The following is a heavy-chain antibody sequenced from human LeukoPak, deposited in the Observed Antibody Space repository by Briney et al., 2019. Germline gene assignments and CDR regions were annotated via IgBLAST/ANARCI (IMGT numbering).Heavy chain of an antibody. CDR1: GGSITNTNY. J-gene: IGHJ4*02. Sequence: SGTLSLTCGVSGGSITNTNYWTWVRQPPGKGLEWIGHIHYSGNTYYNPSLKSRVSISVDTSKNQFSLKLSSVTAADTAVYYCARENNDYGGKKAFDYWGQGTLVTVSS. D-gene: IGHD4-23*01. CDR2: IHYSGNT. V-gene: IGHV4-30-4*01. CDR3: ARENNDYGGKKAFDY.